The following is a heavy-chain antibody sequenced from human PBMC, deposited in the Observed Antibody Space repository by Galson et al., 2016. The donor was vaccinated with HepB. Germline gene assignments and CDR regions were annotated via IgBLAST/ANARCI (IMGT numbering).Heavy chain of an antibody. J-gene: IGHJ6*02. CDR3: AKDIGVPAATDYYYYYYAMDV. Sequence: SLRLSCAVSGFTFDDYAMHWVRQAPGKGLEWVSLITGDGSNTEYADSVKGRFTISRDNSKNSLYLQMNTLGTEDTALYYCAKDIGVPAATDYYYYYYAMDVWGQGTTVTVSS. D-gene: IGHD2-2*01. V-gene: IGHV3-43*02. CDR2: ITGDGSNT. CDR1: GFTFDDYA.